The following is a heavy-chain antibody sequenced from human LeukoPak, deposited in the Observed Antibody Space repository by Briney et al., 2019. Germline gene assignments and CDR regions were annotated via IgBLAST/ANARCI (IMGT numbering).Heavy chain of an antibody. Sequence: SETLSLTCTVSGGSISSSSYYWGWIRQPPGKGLEWIGSIYYSGSTYYNPSLKSRVTISVDTSKNQFSLKLSSVTAADTAVYYCARHNSITMVRGVIYWFDPWGKGTLVTVSS. J-gene: IGHJ5*02. CDR3: ARHNSITMVRGVIYWFDP. V-gene: IGHV4-39*01. CDR2: IYYSGST. CDR1: GGSISSSSYY. D-gene: IGHD3-10*01.